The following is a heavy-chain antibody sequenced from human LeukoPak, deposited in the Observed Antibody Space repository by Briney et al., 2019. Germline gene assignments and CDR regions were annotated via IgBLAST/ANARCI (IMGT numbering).Heavy chain of an antibody. Sequence: GRSLRLSCAASGFTFSSYGMHWVRQAPGKGLEWVAVISYDGSNKYYADSVKGRFTISRDNSKNTLYLQMNSLRAEDTAVYYCAKDGSYYDSSGYYQSIDYWGQGTLVTVSS. V-gene: IGHV3-30*18. D-gene: IGHD3-22*01. CDR1: GFTFSSYG. CDR2: ISYDGSNK. CDR3: AKDGSYYDSSGYYQSIDY. J-gene: IGHJ4*02.